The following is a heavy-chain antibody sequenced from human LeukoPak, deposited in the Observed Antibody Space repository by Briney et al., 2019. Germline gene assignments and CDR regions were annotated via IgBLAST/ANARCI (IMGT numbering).Heavy chain of an antibody. Sequence: PGGSLRLSCAASGFTFSSYWMHWVRQAPGKGLEWVSGISGSGGGTYYADSEKGRFTISRDNSKNTLYLQMNSLRAEDTAVYYCANGDAFDMWGQGTMVTVSS. CDR3: ANGDAFDM. V-gene: IGHV3-23*01. J-gene: IGHJ3*02. CDR1: GFTFSSYW. CDR2: ISGSGGGT.